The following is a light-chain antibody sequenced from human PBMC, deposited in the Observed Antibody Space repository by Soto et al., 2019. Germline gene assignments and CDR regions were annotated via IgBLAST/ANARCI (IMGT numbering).Light chain of an antibody. J-gene: IGKJ3*01. Sequence: PGERATLSCRASQSVSSSYLAWYQQKPGQAPRLLIYAASSRATGIPDRFSGSGSGTDFTLTISRLEPEDFAVYYCQQYGSSPGFTFGPGTKVDIK. CDR3: QQYGSSPGFT. CDR1: QSVSSSY. CDR2: AAS. V-gene: IGKV3-20*01.